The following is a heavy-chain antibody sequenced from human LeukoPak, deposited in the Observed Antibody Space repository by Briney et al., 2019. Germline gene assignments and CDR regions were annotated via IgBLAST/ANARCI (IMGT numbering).Heavy chain of an antibody. J-gene: IGHJ5*02. CDR3: ARIPDHSSGWYWFDP. V-gene: IGHV4-59*08. D-gene: IGHD6-19*01. CDR2: IYYSGST. CDR1: GGSISSYY. Sequence: PSETLSLTCTVSGGSISSYYWSWIRQPPGKGLGWIGYIYYSGSTNYNPSLKSRVTISVDTSKNQFSLKLSSVTAADTAVYHCARIPDHSSGWYWFDPWGQGTLVTVSS.